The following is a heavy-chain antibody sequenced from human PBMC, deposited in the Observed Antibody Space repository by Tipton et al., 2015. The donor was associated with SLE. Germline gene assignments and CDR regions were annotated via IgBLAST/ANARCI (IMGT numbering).Heavy chain of an antibody. V-gene: IGHV3-7*01. CDR2: IKGDGLDT. D-gene: IGHD6-13*01. J-gene: IGHJ4*02. CDR1: GFSFTTYS. Sequence: SLRLSCVASGFSFTTYSMSWFLQAPGKGLEWVANIKGDGLDTYYVDSVKGRFVISRDNANNSLDLQMSSLRAEDTAVYYCVRVGKGTAGYFDSWGQGKLVTVSS. CDR3: VRVGKGTAGYFDS.